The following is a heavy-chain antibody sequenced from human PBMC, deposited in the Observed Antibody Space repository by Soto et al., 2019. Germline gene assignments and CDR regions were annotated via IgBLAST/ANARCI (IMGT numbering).Heavy chain of an antibody. J-gene: IGHJ5*02. Sequence: SETLSLTCAVSGGSISSSNWWSWVRQPPGKGLEWIGYIYHSGSTYYNPSLKSRVTISVDRSKNQFSLKLSSVTAADTAVYYCARELMYNWFDPWGQGTLVTVSS. CDR3: ARELMYNWFDP. D-gene: IGHD3-10*02. CDR1: GGSISSSNW. CDR2: IYHSGST. V-gene: IGHV4-4*02.